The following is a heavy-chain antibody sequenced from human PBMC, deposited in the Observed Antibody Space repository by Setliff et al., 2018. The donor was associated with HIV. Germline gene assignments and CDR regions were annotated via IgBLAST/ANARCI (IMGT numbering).Heavy chain of an antibody. V-gene: IGHV1-3*01. CDR3: ARTPNDILTGYIPYYYYYGMDV. CDR2: ISAGNGNT. J-gene: IGHJ6*02. CDR1: GYTFSNYV. Sequence: GASVKVSCKASGYTFSNYVMQWVRQAPGQRLEWMGWISAGNGNTKYSQTFQDRVTITRDTSASTAYMELSSLRSEDTAVYYCARTPNDILTGYIPYYYYYGMDVWGQGTTVTVSS. D-gene: IGHD3-9*01.